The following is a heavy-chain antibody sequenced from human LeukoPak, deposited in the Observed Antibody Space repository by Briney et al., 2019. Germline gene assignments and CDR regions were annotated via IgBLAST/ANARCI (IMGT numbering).Heavy chain of an antibody. D-gene: IGHD3-3*01. CDR3: AKEGTQEYYDFWSYYFDY. Sequence: PGGSLRLSCAASGFTFSSYAMSWVRQAPGKGLEWVSAISGSGGSTYYADSVKGRFTISRDNSKNTLYLQMNSLRAGDTAVYYCAKEGTQEYYDFWSYYFDYWGQGTLVTVSS. V-gene: IGHV3-23*01. CDR2: ISGSGGST. J-gene: IGHJ4*02. CDR1: GFTFSSYA.